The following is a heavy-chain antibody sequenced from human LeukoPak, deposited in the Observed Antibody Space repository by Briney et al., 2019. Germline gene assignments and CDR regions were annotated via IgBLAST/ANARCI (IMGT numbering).Heavy chain of an antibody. Sequence: PGGSLRLSCAASGFTFSSYGMHWVRQAPGKGLEWVAVTWHDGSNKYYADSVKGRFTISRDNSKNTLYLQMNSLRAEDTGVYYCAKDHYWSIDYWGRGTLVTVSS. CDR1: GFTFSSYG. CDR3: AKDHYWSIDY. V-gene: IGHV3-33*06. J-gene: IGHJ4*02. CDR2: TWHDGSNK. D-gene: IGHD3-3*01.